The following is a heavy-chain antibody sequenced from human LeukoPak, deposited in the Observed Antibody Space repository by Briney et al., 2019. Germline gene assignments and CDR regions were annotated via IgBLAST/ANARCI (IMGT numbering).Heavy chain of an antibody. Sequence: ASVTVSCKASGYTFTSYDINWVRQATGQGLEWMGWMDPNSGNTGYAQKFQGRVTMTRNTSISTAYMELSSLRSEDTAVYYCARDGSSGWYGLGYYYYGMDVWGQGTTVTVS. D-gene: IGHD6-19*01. J-gene: IGHJ6*02. CDR3: ARDGSSGWYGLGYYYYGMDV. CDR2: MDPNSGNT. V-gene: IGHV1-8*01. CDR1: GYTFTSYD.